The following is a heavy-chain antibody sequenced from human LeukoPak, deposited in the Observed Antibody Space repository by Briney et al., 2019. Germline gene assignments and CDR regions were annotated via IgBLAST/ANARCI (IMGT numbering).Heavy chain of an antibody. CDR1: GGSISSYY. Sequence: PSETLSLTCTVSGGSISSYYWSWIRQPPGKGLEWIAYIYYSGSTNYNPSLKSRVTISVDTSKNQFSLKLSSVTAADTAVYYCARDERITMVRGVSDGNWFDPWGQGTLVTVSS. J-gene: IGHJ5*02. CDR3: ARDERITMVRGVSDGNWFDP. V-gene: IGHV4-59*12. D-gene: IGHD3-10*01. CDR2: IYYSGST.